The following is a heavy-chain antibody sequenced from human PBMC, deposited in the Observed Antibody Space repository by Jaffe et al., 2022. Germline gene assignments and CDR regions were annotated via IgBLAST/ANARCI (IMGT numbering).Heavy chain of an antibody. CDR3: VRDKWVGDSYDYLDL. CDR2: ITGYGTL. V-gene: IGHV3-48*03. D-gene: IGHD3-10*01. Sequence: EEQLVESGGGLVHPGGSLRLSCAASGFTFDTYEMNWVRQAPGKGLEWVSSITGYGTLYYADSVKGRFTISRDNANNSLFLQMNSLRLEDTAIYYCVRDKWVGDSYDYLDLWGQGTLVTVSS. J-gene: IGHJ5*02. CDR1: GFTFDTYE.